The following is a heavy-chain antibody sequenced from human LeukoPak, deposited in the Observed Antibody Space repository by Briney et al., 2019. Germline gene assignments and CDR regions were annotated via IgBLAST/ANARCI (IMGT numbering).Heavy chain of an antibody. V-gene: IGHV3-33*01. Sequence: GGFLRLSCAASGFTFSSYGMHWVRQAPGKGLEWVAVIWYDGSNKYYADSVKGRFTISRDNSKNTLYLQMNSLRAEDTAVYYCARDGYYGSGSQTYYYYYYGMDVWGKGTTVTVSS. CDR3: ARDGYYGSGSQTYYYYYYGMDV. D-gene: IGHD3-10*01. J-gene: IGHJ6*04. CDR2: IWYDGSNK. CDR1: GFTFSSYG.